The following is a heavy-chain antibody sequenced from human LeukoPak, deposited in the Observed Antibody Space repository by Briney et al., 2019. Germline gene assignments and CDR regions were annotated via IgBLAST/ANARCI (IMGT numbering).Heavy chain of an antibody. V-gene: IGHV4-59*08. D-gene: IGHD6-19*01. CDR2: IYYSRST. Sequence: SETLSLTCTVSGGSISSYYWSWIRQPPGKGLEWIGYIYYSRSTNYNPSLKSRVTISVDTSKNQFSLKLSSVTAADTAVYYCAGSSFYYFDYWGQGTLVTVSS. CDR3: AGSSFYYFDY. CDR1: GGSISSYY. J-gene: IGHJ4*02.